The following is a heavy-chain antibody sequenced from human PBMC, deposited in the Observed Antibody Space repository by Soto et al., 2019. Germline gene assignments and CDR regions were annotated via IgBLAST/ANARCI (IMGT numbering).Heavy chain of an antibody. D-gene: IGHD3-16*02. J-gene: IGHJ5*02. CDR1: GGSISSSNYY. CDR3: ARHTPAAVWRSYRPLNWFDP. CDR2: ISYSGST. Sequence: PSETLSLTCTVSGGSISSSNYYWGWIRQPPGKGLEWIGSISYSGSTSYNPSLKSRVTISVDTSKNQFSLKLSSVTAADTAVYYCARHTPAAVWRSYRPLNWFDPWGQGDLVTVS. V-gene: IGHV4-39*01.